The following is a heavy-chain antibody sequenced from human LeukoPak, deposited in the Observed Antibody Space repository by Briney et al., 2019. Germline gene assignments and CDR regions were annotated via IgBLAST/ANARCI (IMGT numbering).Heavy chain of an antibody. CDR3: ASLVAAHGASRALDI. D-gene: IGHD5-12*01. CDR1: GFTFSSYW. J-gene: IGHJ3*02. CDR2: INGEGSST. Sequence: PGGSLRLSCAASGFTFSSYWMHWVRQAPGKGLVWVSRINGEGSSTTYADSVKGRFTISRDNAKNTLYLQMNSLRAEDTAVYYCASLVAAHGASRALDIWGQGTMVTVSS. V-gene: IGHV3-74*01.